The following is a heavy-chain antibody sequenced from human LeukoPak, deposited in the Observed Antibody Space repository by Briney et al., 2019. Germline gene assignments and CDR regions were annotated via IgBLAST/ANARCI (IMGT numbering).Heavy chain of an antibody. D-gene: IGHD5-24*01. Sequence: KSSETLSLTCTVSGGSISSSSYYWGWIRQPPGKGLEWIGSIYYSGSTYYNPSLKSRVTISVDTSKNQFSLKLSSVTAADTAVYYCARGEMATIISYWGQGTLVTVPS. CDR2: IYYSGST. V-gene: IGHV4-39*01. CDR1: GGSISSSSYY. CDR3: ARGEMATIISY. J-gene: IGHJ4*02.